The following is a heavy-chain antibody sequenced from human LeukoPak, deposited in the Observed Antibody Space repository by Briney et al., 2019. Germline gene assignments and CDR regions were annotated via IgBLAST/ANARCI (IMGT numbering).Heavy chain of an antibody. V-gene: IGHV4-34*01. CDR2: INHSGST. CDR1: GGSFSGYY. CDR3: ARHGLVYGSGSYYHDPTLYYYYYMDV. J-gene: IGHJ6*03. Sequence: PSETLSLTCAVYGGSFSGYYWSWIRQPPGKGLEWIGEINHSGSTNYNPSLKSRVTISVDTSKNQFSLKLSSVTAADTAVYYCARHGLVYGSGSYYHDPTLYYYYYMDVWGKGTTVTISS. D-gene: IGHD3-10*01.